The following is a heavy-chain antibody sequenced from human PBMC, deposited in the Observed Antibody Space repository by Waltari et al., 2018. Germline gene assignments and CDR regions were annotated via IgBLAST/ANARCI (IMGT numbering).Heavy chain of an antibody. D-gene: IGHD5-12*01. J-gene: IGHJ4*02. CDR1: GGSIRRPYY. CDR2: VYQSGST. Sequence: QVPLQESGPGPVKPSQTLTLTCTVSGGSIRRPYYWSWIRQSPGKGLEWIGYVYQSGSTLYNPTLNNRVTMSVDRSKNQFSLRLTSLTAADTAVYFCARGGGGYDKYYFDLWGQGTLVTVSS. V-gene: IGHV4-30-4*01. CDR3: ARGGGGYDKYYFDL.